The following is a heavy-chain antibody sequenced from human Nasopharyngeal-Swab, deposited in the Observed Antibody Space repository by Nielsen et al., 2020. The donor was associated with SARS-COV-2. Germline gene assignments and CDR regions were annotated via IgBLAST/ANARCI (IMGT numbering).Heavy chain of an antibody. J-gene: IGHJ4*02. Sequence: WVRQAPGQGLEWMGIINPSGGSTSYAQKFQGRVTMTRDTSTSTVYMDLSSLRSEDTAVYYCAKDQLGATQRYYFDYWGQGTLVTVSS. D-gene: IGHD1-26*01. CDR2: INPSGGST. CDR3: AKDQLGATQRYYFDY. V-gene: IGHV1-46*01.